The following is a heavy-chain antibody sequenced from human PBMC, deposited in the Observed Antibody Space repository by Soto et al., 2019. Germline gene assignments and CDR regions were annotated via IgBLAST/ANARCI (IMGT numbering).Heavy chain of an antibody. D-gene: IGHD3-22*01. CDR1: GFTFSSYS. CDR2: ISSSSSYI. Sequence: EVQLVESGGGLVKPGGSLRLSCAASGFTFSSYSMNWVRQAPGKGLEWGSSISSSSSYIYYADSVKGRFTISRDNAKNSLYLQMNSLRAEDTAVYYCARGTYYYDSSGNYAYWGQGTLVTVSS. CDR3: ARGTYYYDSSGNYAY. V-gene: IGHV3-21*01. J-gene: IGHJ4*02.